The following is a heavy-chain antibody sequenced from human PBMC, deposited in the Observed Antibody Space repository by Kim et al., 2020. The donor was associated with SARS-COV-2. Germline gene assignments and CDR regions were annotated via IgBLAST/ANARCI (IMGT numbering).Heavy chain of an antibody. CDR2: VSGSGGST. CDR3: ARDRSGWYYFDY. D-gene: IGHD6-19*01. Sequence: GGSLRLSCAASGFTFSSYAMNWVRQAPGKGLEWVSSVSGSGGSTYYADSVKDRFTISRDNSKNTLYLQLYSLRAEDAAVYYCARDRSGWYYFDYWGQGTLFTVSS. V-gene: IGHV3-23*01. CDR1: GFTFSSYA. J-gene: IGHJ4*02.